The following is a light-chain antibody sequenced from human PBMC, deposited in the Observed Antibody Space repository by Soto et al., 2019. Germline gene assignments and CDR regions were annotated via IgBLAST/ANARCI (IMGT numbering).Light chain of an antibody. CDR2: DAV. CDR1: QAVASRY. V-gene: IGKV3-20*01. J-gene: IGKJ4*01. CDR3: QQYGTSPPT. Sequence: IALTQFPGTLSLSPGERATLSCRASQAVASRYLAWYQQRPGQPPRLLIYDAVNRDTGIPERFSGSGIGKAFTLIISRLEPEDFAVYHFQQYGTSPPTFGGGTKVEIK.